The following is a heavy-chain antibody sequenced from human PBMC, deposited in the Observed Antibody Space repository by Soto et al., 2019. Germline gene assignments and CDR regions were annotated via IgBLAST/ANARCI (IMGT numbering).Heavy chain of an antibody. D-gene: IGHD6-25*01. Sequence: SETLSLTCTVSGGSTSGGGNYWSWIRQHPGKGLEWVAYIYYSGSTFYNPSLKSRVTISVVTSKNQFSLKLSSVTAADTAMYYCARARSGYYFDYWDKGTPGTVSS. V-gene: IGHV4-31*03. CDR1: GGSTSGGGNY. CDR2: IYYSGST. J-gene: IGHJ4*02. CDR3: ARARSGYYFDY.